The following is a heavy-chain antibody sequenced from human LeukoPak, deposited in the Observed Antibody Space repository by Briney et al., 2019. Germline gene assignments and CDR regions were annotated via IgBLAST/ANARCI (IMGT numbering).Heavy chain of an antibody. CDR2: IYPRDGST. CDR3: AASLGDYGDYAFDY. V-gene: IGHV1-46*01. J-gene: IGHJ4*02. D-gene: IGHD4-17*01. CDR1: GYTFTSNY. Sequence: ASVKVSCKASGYTFTSNYIHWVRQAPGQGLEWMGLIYPRDGSTSYAQKFQGRVTVTRDTSTSTAYMELSSLRSEDTAVYYCAASLGDYGDYAFDYWGQGTLITVSS.